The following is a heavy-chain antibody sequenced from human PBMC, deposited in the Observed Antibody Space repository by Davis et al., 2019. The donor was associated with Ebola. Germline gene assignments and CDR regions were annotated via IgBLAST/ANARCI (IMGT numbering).Heavy chain of an antibody. CDR2: ISSSGSTI. CDR3: ARVEYSNYGAYFDY. Sequence: GESLKISCAASGFTVSSNYMSWVRQAPGKGLEWVSYISSSGSTIYYADSVKGRFTISRDNAKNSLYLQMNSLRAEDTAVYYCARVEYSNYGAYFDYWGQGTLVTVSS. J-gene: IGHJ4*02. V-gene: IGHV3-11*01. CDR1: GFTVSSNY. D-gene: IGHD4-11*01.